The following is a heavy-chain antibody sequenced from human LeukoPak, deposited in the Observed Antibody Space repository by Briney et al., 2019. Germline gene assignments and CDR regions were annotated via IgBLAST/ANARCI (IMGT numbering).Heavy chain of an antibody. V-gene: IGHV3-48*01. Sequence: GGSLRLSCAASGFTFSSYGMHWVRQAPGKGLEWVSYITSSSSTIYYADSVKGRSTISRDNAKNSLYLQMNSLRAEDTAVYYCARDAGGEDFWSGYYTGYFDYWGQGTLVTVSS. CDR1: GFTFSSYG. CDR3: ARDAGGEDFWSGYYTGYFDY. D-gene: IGHD3-3*01. CDR2: ITSSSSTI. J-gene: IGHJ4*02.